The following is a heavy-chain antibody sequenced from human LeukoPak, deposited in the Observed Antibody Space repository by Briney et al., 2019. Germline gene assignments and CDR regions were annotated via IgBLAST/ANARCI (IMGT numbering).Heavy chain of an antibody. CDR1: GFTFRDAW. Sequence: PGGSLRLSCAASGFTFRDAWMTWVRQAPGKGLEWVGRIRSRADGGTAEYATAVEGRFTISRDDSTNTLYLQMNSLRAEDTAVYYCAKDDAVGGYSSGWYTGFDYWGQGTLVTVSS. CDR2: IRSRADGGTA. CDR3: AKDDAVGGYSSGWYTGFDY. J-gene: IGHJ4*02. V-gene: IGHV3-15*01. D-gene: IGHD6-19*01.